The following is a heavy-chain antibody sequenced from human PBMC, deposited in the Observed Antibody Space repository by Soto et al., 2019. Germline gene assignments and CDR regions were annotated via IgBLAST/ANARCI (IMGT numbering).Heavy chain of an antibody. CDR2: IKQDGSEK. CDR3: ARAHQISNYDAFDI. CDR1: GFTFSSYW. J-gene: IGHJ3*02. Sequence: GGSLRLSCTASGFTFSSYWMSWVRQAPGKGLEWVANIKQDGSEKYYVDSVKGRFTISRENAKNSLYLQMNSLSDEDTDVYYCARAHQISNYDAFDIWGQGTMVTVSS. V-gene: IGHV3-7*01. D-gene: IGHD4-4*01.